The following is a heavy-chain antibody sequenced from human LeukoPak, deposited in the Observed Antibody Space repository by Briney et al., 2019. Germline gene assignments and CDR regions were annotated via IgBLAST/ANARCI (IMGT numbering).Heavy chain of an antibody. CDR1: GFTFSRYA. CDR3: ARGKSDSSGYDYTLDY. CDR2: FSYDGSTK. Sequence: QPGGSLRLSCAASGFTFSRYAIHWARQAPGKGLEWVALFSYDGSTKHYAGSVKGRFTVSRDDSKNTLYLQMNSLRAEDTAVYYCARGKSDSSGYDYTLDYWGQGTLVTVSS. V-gene: IGHV3-30*01. D-gene: IGHD5-12*01. J-gene: IGHJ4*02.